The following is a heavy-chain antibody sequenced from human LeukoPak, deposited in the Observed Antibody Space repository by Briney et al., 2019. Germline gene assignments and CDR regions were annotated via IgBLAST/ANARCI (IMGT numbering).Heavy chain of an antibody. Sequence: GGSLRLTCAASGFTFDDYAMHWVRHAPGKGLEWVSGISWNSGSIGYADSVKGRFTISRDNAKNSLYLQMNSLRAEDTALYYCAKSNEYSSGWYFDYWGQGTLVTVSS. CDR3: AKSNEYSSGWYFDY. J-gene: IGHJ4*02. D-gene: IGHD6-19*01. CDR2: ISWNSGSI. V-gene: IGHV3-9*01. CDR1: GFTFDDYA.